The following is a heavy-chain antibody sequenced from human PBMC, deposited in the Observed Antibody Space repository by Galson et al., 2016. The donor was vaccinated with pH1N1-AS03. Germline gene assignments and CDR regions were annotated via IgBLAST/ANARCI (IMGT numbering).Heavy chain of an antibody. V-gene: IGHV4-39*01. Sequence: ETLSLTCSVSGGSINISPYTWGWIRQSPGKGLEWLGGVSFSGTTYYNPSLKSRVSTSMDTSENQISLTLSSVTATDTAVYYCARQAEGRMLTLSHRYFDFWGRGIRVTVSS. CDR2: VSFSGTT. CDR3: ARQAEGRMLTLSHRYFDF. D-gene: IGHD1-14*01. J-gene: IGHJ2*01. CDR1: GGSINISPYT.